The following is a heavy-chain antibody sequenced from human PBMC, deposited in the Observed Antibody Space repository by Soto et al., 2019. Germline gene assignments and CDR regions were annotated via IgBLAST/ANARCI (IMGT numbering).Heavy chain of an antibody. V-gene: IGHV3-23*01. CDR1: GFTFSAFA. Sequence: EVQLLESGGALVQPGGSLRLSCGASGFTFSAFAMSWVRQAPGKGLEWVSSINRGCACIYYADSVRGRFTISRDDSKNTLSLQMNSLRAEDTAIYFCAKNYYFDNWGQGAPGTVSS. CDR2: INRGCACI. CDR3: AKNYYFDN. J-gene: IGHJ4*02.